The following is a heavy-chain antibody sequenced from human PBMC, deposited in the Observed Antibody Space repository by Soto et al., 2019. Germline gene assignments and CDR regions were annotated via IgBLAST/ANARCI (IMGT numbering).Heavy chain of an antibody. CDR1: GFTLSRHA. D-gene: IGHD3-22*01. J-gene: IGHJ4*02. CDR2: VSFAGRDE. V-gene: IGHV3-30*04. CDR3: ARCDDPSAYYHAFLDQ. Sequence: QVQLVESGGGVVQPGRSLRLSCVVSGFTLSRHAMHWVPQAPGKGLEWGSTVSFAGRDEKYAHSVKGRLTTSRDNSKNTLDLQMDSLRPEDTAVYFCARCDDPSAYYHAFLDQRGQGIPVTISS.